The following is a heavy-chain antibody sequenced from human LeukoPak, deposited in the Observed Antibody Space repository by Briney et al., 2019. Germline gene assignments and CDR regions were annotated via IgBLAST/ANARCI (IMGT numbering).Heavy chain of an antibody. CDR2: ISYDGSNK. CDR1: GFTFSSYA. Sequence: GGSLRLSCAASGFTFSSYAMHWVRQAPGKGLEWVAVISYDGSNKYYADSVKGRFTISRDNSKNALYLQMNSLRAEDTAVYYCARDRGMVRGVPSGDWGQGTLVTVSS. J-gene: IGHJ4*02. CDR3: ARDRGMVRGVPSGD. V-gene: IGHV3-30-3*01. D-gene: IGHD3-10*01.